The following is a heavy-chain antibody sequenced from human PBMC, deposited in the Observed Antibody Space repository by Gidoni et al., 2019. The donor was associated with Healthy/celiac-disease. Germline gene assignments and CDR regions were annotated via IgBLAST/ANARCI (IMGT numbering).Heavy chain of an antibody. J-gene: IGHJ4*02. CDR3: ARGVRRAAAVDY. CDR1: GFTVSSNY. V-gene: IGHV3-53*01. Sequence: EVQLVESGGGLIQPGGSLRLSCAASGFTVSSNYMSWVRQAPGKGLAWVSVIYSGASTYYAGSVKGRFTISRDNSKNTLYLQMNSLRAEDTAVYYCARGVRRAAAVDYWGQGTLVTVSS. CDR2: IYSGAST. D-gene: IGHD6-13*01.